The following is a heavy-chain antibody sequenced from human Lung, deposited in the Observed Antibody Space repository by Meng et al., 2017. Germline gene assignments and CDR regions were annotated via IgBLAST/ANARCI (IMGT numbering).Heavy chain of an antibody. V-gene: IGHV1-2*06. J-gene: IGHJ4*02. CDR3: ARDEDISAAGKLFGDY. CDR2: INPKSGDT. D-gene: IGHD6-13*01. Sequence: QVPLVQSGAEWKKPGALVKVPCKASGYTFPDYWLHWVRRAPGQGLEWMGRINPKSGDTHYAQRFQGRVTMTGDTSISTAYMELSGLRSDDTAMYYCARDEDISAAGKLFGDYWGQGTLVTVSS. CDR1: GYTFPDYW.